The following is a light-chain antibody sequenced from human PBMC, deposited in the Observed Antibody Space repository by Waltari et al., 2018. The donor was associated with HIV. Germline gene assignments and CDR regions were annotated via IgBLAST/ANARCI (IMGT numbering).Light chain of an antibody. V-gene: IGLV1-44*01. J-gene: IGLJ3*02. CDR1: ISNIGSNT. CDR3: ATWDDSLNGPV. CDR2: TTN. Sequence: QSVLTQPPSASGTTGQRVTISCSGSISNIGSNTVNWYQQLPGTAPKLLIYTTNQRPSGVPDRFSGSKSGASASLAISGLQSDDEADYYCATWDDSLNGPVFGGGTKLTVL.